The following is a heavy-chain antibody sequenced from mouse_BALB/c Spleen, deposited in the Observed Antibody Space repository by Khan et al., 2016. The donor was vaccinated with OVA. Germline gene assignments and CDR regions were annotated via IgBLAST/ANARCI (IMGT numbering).Heavy chain of an antibody. D-gene: IGHD2-14*01. CDR1: GYSFTTGY. J-gene: IGHJ3*01. CDR2: IIYTGYT. Sequence: VQLKQSGPSLVKPSQTLSLTCSVTGYSFTTGYWNWIRKFPGHKLEYMGYIIYTGYTYYNPSLISRISITRHTSNNPFYLKLNSVTAEDTATYYCARSTYRYAFDYWGQGTLVTVSA. V-gene: IGHV3-8*02. CDR3: ARSTYRYAFDY.